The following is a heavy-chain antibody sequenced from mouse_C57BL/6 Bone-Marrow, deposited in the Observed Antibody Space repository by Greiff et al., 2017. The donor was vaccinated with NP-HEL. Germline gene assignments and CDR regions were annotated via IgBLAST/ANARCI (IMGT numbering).Heavy chain of an antibody. V-gene: IGHV2-2*01. CDR2: IWSGGST. CDR1: GFSLTSYG. Sequence: QVQLKESGPGLVQPSQSLSITCTVSGFSLTSYGVHWVRQSPGKGLEWLGVIWSGGSTDYNAAFISRLSISKDNSKSQVFFKMNSLQADDTAIYYCAMGGYPFAYWGQGTLVTVSA. CDR3: AMGGYPFAY. J-gene: IGHJ3*01. D-gene: IGHD2-2*01.